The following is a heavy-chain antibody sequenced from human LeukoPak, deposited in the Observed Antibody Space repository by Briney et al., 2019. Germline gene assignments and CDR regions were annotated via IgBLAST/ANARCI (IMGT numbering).Heavy chain of an antibody. CDR2: ISAYNGNT. Sequence: ASVKVSCKASGYTFTSYGISWVRQAPGQGLEWMGWISAYNGNTNYAQKLQGRVIMTTDTSTSTAYMELRSLRSDDTAVYYCARGSSFITMVRGVSFFDYWGQGTLVTVSS. CDR3: ARGSSFITMVRGVSFFDY. V-gene: IGHV1-18*01. J-gene: IGHJ4*02. D-gene: IGHD3-10*01. CDR1: GYTFTSYG.